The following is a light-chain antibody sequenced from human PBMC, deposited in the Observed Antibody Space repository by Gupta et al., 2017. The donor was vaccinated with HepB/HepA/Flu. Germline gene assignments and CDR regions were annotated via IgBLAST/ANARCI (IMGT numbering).Light chain of an antibody. CDR1: QFVNTN. V-gene: IGKV3-15*01. CDR2: ATS. Sequence: ELVMTQSPATLSVSPGERATLPCRASQFVNTNLAWYQQRPGQAPMLLIYATSTRATGIPARFSGSGSGTEFTLTISSLQSEDFAAYYCQQYNNWPYTFGRGTKLEIK. J-gene: IGKJ2*01. CDR3: QQYNNWPYT.